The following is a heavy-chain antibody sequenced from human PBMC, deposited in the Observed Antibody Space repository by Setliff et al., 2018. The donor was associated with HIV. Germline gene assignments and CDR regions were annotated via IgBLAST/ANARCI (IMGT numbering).Heavy chain of an antibody. CDR1: GFSFRNFG. V-gene: IGHV3-21*01. CDR2: ISSSDDDT. CDR3: VRDSAASVWVGASVYYFDF. J-gene: IGHJ4*02. D-gene: IGHD1-26*01. Sequence: GGSLRLSCTASGFSFRNFGMTWVRQAPGKGLEWVSSISSSDDDTHYADSLRGRFTVSRDNAKSALYLQMNNLSVDDTGVYYCVRDSAASVWVGASVYYFDFWGQGIQVTVSS.